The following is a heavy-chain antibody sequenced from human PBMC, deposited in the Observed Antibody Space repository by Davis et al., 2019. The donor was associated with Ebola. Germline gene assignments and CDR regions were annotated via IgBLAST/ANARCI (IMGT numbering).Heavy chain of an antibody. D-gene: IGHD6-19*01. CDR3: ARDRIAVYYYYGMDV. V-gene: IGHV3-7*01. J-gene: IGHJ6*02. Sequence: GGSLRLSCAVSGFTFSSYWMSWVRQAPGKGLEWVANIKQDGSEIHYVDSVKGRFTISRDNTKNTLYLQMNSLRAEDTAVYYCARDRIAVYYYYGMDVWGQGTTVTVSS. CDR2: IKQDGSEI. CDR1: GFTFSSYW.